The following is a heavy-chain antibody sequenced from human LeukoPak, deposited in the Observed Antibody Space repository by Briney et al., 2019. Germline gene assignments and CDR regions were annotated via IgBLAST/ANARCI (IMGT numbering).Heavy chain of an antibody. J-gene: IGHJ4*02. CDR3: GRLGDIVVVPAIDY. D-gene: IGHD2-2*01. V-gene: IGHV3-48*01. Sequence: PGGSLRLSCAASGFTFSSYSMNWVRQAPGKGLEWVSYISSSSSTIYYADSVKGRFTISRDNAKNSLYLQMNSLRAEDTAVYYCGRLGDIVVVPAIDYWGQGTLVTVSS. CDR2: ISSSSSTI. CDR1: GFTFSSYS.